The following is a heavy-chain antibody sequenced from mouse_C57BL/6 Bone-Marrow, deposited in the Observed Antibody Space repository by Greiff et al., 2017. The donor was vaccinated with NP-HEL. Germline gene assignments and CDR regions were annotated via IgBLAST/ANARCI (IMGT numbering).Heavy chain of an antibody. D-gene: IGHD2-10*02. Sequence: VKLVESGGGLVQPGGSLKLSCAASGFTFSDYYMYWVRQTPEKRLEWVAYISNGGGSTYYPDTVKGRFTISRDNAKNTLYLQMSRLKSEDTAMYYCARPYGNYLFAYWGQGTLVTVSA. CDR2: ISNGGGST. V-gene: IGHV5-12*01. J-gene: IGHJ3*01. CDR3: ARPYGNYLFAY. CDR1: GFTFSDYY.